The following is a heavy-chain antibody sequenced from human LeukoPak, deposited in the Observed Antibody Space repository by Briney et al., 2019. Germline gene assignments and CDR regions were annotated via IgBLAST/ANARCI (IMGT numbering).Heavy chain of an antibody. V-gene: IGHV1-69*04. D-gene: IGHD3-10*01. Sequence: GASVKVSCKASGGTFSSYAISWVRQAPGQGLEWMGRINPILGIANYAQKFQGRVTITADKSTSTAYMELSSLRSEDTAVYYCARGSVDIYYFDYWGQGTLVTVSS. CDR3: ARGSVDIYYFDY. CDR2: INPILGIA. CDR1: GGTFSSYA. J-gene: IGHJ4*02.